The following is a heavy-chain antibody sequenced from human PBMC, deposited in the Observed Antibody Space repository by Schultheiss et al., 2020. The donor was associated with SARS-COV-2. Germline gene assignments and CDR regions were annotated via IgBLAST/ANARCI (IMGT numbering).Heavy chain of an antibody. Sequence: ASMKVSCKASGYTFINYAISWVRQAPGQGLEWVGWISPYIGYTNSAQDFKGRVTLTTDTSTSTAYMALRSLRSDDTAVYYCARGPGGAAGNWDFDYWGQGTLVTVSS. CDR3: ARGPGGAAGNWDFDY. CDR2: ISPYIGYT. CDR1: GYTFINYA. D-gene: IGHD6-13*01. J-gene: IGHJ4*02. V-gene: IGHV1-18*01.